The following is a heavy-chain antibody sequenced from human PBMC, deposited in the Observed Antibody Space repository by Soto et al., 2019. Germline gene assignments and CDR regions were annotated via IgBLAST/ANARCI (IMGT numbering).Heavy chain of an antibody. CDR1: GGSISSYY. Sequence: SETLSLTCTVSGGSISSYYWSWIRQPPGKGLEWIGYIYYSGSTNYNPSLKSRVTISVDTSKNQFSLKLSSVTAADTAVYYCARSIAARPSFDYWGPGTLVTVSS. CDR3: ARSIAARPSFDY. V-gene: IGHV4-59*01. J-gene: IGHJ4*02. CDR2: IYYSGST. D-gene: IGHD6-6*01.